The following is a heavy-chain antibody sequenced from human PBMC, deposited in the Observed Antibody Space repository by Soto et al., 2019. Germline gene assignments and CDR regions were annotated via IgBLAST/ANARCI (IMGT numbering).Heavy chain of an antibody. V-gene: IGHV1-18*01. J-gene: IGHJ2*01. CDR1: GYSFDTFG. CDR2: ISIEKGDT. CDR3: ARCYCSVGSCFTCWHFEL. D-gene: IGHD2-15*01. Sequence: QVQVVQSGAEVKKPGASVKVACKASGYSFDTFGMSWVRQAPGQGLEWMGWISIEKGDTNSAQKFQDRFTMTTDTSTRTAYMELRSLTSDDTAVYYCARCYCSVGSCFTCWHFELWGRGTLVTVSS.